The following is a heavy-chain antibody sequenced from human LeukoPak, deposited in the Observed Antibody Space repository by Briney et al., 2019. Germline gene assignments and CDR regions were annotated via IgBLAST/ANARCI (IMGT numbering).Heavy chain of an antibody. CDR2: GSGGTT. J-gene: IGHJ4*02. V-gene: IGHV3-23*01. Sequence: GSGGTTYYADSVKGRFTISRDNSKNTLYLQLNSLRAEDTAIYYCAKDLTYYYDSTGYYFDYWGQGTLVTVSS. D-gene: IGHD3-22*01. CDR3: AKDLTYYYDSTGYYFDY.